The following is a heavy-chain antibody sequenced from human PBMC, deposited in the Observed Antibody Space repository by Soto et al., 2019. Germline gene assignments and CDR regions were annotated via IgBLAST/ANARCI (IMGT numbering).Heavy chain of an antibody. D-gene: IGHD6-6*01. CDR3: AREGVVHEAFDI. Sequence: KFQGRVTITRDTSASTAYMELSSLRSEDTAVYYCAREGVVHEAFDIWGQGTMVTVSS. V-gene: IGHV1-3*01. J-gene: IGHJ3*02.